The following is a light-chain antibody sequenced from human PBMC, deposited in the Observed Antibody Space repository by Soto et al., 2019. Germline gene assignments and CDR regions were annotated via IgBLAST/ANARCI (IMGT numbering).Light chain of an antibody. J-gene: IGKJ2*01. CDR3: QQYDIWPLYT. CDR1: QSISTN. V-gene: IGKV3-15*01. Sequence: LMTQSPATLSMYPGERVTRSCRAGQSISTNVAWYQQKLGQAPRLLIFDASTRAADIPVRFSGRGSGTDFTLTISSVQSEDFAVYSCQQYDIWPLYTFGQGTRVDI. CDR2: DAS.